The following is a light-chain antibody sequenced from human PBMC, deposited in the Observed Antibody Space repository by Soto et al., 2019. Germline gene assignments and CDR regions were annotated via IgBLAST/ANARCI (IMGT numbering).Light chain of an antibody. CDR3: MQTAHWPYT. CDR1: QSLVYADGNTY. J-gene: IGKJ2*01. Sequence: DVVMTQSPLSLPVTLGQSASISCTSSQSLVYADGNTYLNWLQQRPGQSPRRLIYKVFNRDSGVPDRFSGSASASEFTLTISRVEAEDIGVYYCMQTAHWPYTFGRGTKLEIK. CDR2: KVF. V-gene: IGKV2-30*01.